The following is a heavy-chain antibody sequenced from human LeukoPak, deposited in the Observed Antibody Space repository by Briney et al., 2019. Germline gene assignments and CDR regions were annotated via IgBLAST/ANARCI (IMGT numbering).Heavy chain of an antibody. CDR2: INPNSGGT. Sequence: GASVTVSCTASVYTFTVYYMHWVRQAPGQGLGWMGWINPNSGGTNYAQKFQGRVTMTRDTSISTAYMELSRLRSDDTAVYYCARDRAVVVVAAILSYWGQGTLVTVSS. J-gene: IGHJ4*02. CDR3: ARDRAVVVVAAILSY. V-gene: IGHV1-2*02. D-gene: IGHD2-15*01. CDR1: VYTFTVYY.